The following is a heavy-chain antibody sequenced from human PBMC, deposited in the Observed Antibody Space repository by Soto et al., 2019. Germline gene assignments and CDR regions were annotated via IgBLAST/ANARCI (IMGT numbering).Heavy chain of an antibody. J-gene: IGHJ4*02. D-gene: IGHD3-9*01. CDR3: ARQGGYDIFDS. CDR2: IYYSGST. Sequence: QVQLQESGPGLVKPSETLSLTCTVSGGSISSYYWSWIRQPPGKGLEWIGYIYYSGSTNYNPSLKSRVTISVDTSKNQFTLKLSSVTAADTAVYYCARQGGYDIFDSWGQGTLVTVSS. V-gene: IGHV4-59*08. CDR1: GGSISSYY.